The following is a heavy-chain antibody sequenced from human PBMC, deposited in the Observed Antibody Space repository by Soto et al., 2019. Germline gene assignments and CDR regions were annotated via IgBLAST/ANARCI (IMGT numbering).Heavy chain of an antibody. CDR2: IAVDGSDI. CDR3: ARGRYTDMSLLFDF. CDR1: GFTFSNYW. D-gene: IGHD2-15*01. Sequence: EVQLVQSGGGFVRPGGSLRLSCVASGFTFSNYWMHWVRQVPGKGLVWVARIAVDGSDITYADSVRGRFTISRDNAKNTLYLHVNSLRPEDTAMYYCARGRYTDMSLLFDFWGQGPLVTVSS. V-gene: IGHV3-74*01. J-gene: IGHJ4*02.